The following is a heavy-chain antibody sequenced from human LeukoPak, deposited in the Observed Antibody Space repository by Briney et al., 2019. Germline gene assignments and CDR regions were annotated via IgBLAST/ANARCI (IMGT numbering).Heavy chain of an antibody. Sequence: SVKVSCKASGFTFTSSAIQWVRQARGQRLEWIGWIVVGSGNTNYAQKFQERVTITRDMSTSTAYMELSSLRSEDTAVYYCAADLLGVGSSWSFQHWGQGTLVTVSS. CDR2: IVVGSGNT. V-gene: IGHV1-58*02. J-gene: IGHJ1*01. CDR1: GFTFTSSA. CDR3: AADLLGVGSSWSFQH. D-gene: IGHD6-13*01.